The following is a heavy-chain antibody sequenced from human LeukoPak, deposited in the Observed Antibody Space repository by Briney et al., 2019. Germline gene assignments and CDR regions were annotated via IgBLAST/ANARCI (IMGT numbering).Heavy chain of an antibody. Sequence: GGSLRLSCAASGFTFSSYAMHWVRQAPGKGLEWVAVISYDGSNKYYADSVKGRFTISRDNSKNTLYLQMNSLRAEDTAVYYCAKGTKRGYCSSTSCYEGYYYYGMDVWGQGTTVTVSS. J-gene: IGHJ6*02. CDR1: GFTFSSYA. CDR2: ISYDGSNK. D-gene: IGHD2-2*01. V-gene: IGHV3-30*04. CDR3: AKGTKRGYCSSTSCYEGYYYYGMDV.